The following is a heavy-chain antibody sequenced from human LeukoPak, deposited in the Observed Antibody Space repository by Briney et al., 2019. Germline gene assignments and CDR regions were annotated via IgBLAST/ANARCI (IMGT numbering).Heavy chain of an antibody. CDR1: GGSISSGGYS. CDR3: ARDDQQLGAFDI. D-gene: IGHD6-6*01. Sequence: PSQTLSLTCAVSGGSISSGGYSWSWIRQPPGKGLEWIGYIYHSGSTYYNPSLKSRVTISVDTSKNQFSLKLSSVTAADTAVYYCARDDQQLGAFDIWGQGTMVTVSS. CDR2: IYHSGST. J-gene: IGHJ3*02. V-gene: IGHV4-30-2*01.